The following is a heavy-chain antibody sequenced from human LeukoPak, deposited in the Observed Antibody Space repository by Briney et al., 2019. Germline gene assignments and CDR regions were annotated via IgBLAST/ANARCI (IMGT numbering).Heavy chain of an antibody. V-gene: IGHV3-23*01. Sequence: PGGSLRLSCAASGFSFSSYAMIWVRQAAGKGLEWLSSISGGGDSTYYSDSVKGRFTVSRDNSKNTLSLQMNSLTAEDTAVYYCTKGPRGQLLYNWFDLWGQGTLVTVSS. D-gene: IGHD2-2*01. CDR3: TKGPRGQLLYNWFDL. CDR1: GFSFSSYA. CDR2: ISGGGDST. J-gene: IGHJ5*02.